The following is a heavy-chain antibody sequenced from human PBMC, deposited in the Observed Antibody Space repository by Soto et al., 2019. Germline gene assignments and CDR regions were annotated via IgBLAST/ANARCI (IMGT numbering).Heavy chain of an antibody. CDR2: IYYTGST. D-gene: IGHD5-12*01. V-gene: IGHV4-31*03. CDR1: GGSIRRGSYF. CDR3: ARIEMASIK. Sequence: TLSLTCTVSGGSIRRGSYFWSWLRQSPGKGLEWIGHIYYTGSTFVSPSLKGRLTISLDTSKNQFSLDLSSVTAADTAMYYCARIEMASIKWGRGTLVTVSS. J-gene: IGHJ4*02.